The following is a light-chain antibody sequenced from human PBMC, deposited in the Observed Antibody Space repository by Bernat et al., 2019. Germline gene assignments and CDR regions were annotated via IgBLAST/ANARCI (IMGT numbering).Light chain of an antibody. CDR3: QQRSKWPPWS. J-gene: IGKJ1*01. V-gene: IGKV3-11*01. CDR1: QSLNSY. CDR2: DAS. Sequence: EIVLTQSPATLSLSPGERATLSCRASQSLNSYLAWYQKKPGQAPRLLIYDASTRAIGIPARFSGSGSETDYTLTISLLEPEDFAVYYCQQRSKWPPWSFGQGTKVEIK.